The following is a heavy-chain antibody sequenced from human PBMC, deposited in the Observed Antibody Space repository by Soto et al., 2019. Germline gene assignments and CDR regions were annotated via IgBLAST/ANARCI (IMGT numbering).Heavy chain of an antibody. J-gene: IGHJ6*02. CDR3: ARGLGGRMDD. D-gene: IGHD3-16*01. CDR2: IIPILGGT. V-gene: IGHV1-69*08. CDR1: GTIISSYT. Sequence: QVQLVQSGAEVKKPGSSVRVSCKASGTIISSYTISWVRQAPGQGLEWMGRIIPILGGTHSAQKFQGRGTLAADNSTNTAYMEMNRLRWEDTALYCCARGLGGRMDDWGQGTTVTVSS.